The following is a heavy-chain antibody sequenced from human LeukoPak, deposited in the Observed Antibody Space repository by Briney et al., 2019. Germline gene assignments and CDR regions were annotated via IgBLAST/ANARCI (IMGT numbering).Heavy chain of an antibody. Sequence: SETLSLTCNVSGGSINSYYWSWIRQPPGKGLEWIGTIYYSGSTYYNPSLKSRVTISVDTSQNQFSLKLTSVTAADTAVYYCAKAYYDFWSGLPFQHWGQGTLVTVSS. J-gene: IGHJ1*01. CDR2: IYYSGST. V-gene: IGHV4-39*07. D-gene: IGHD3-3*01. CDR3: AKAYYDFWSGLPFQH. CDR1: GGSINSYY.